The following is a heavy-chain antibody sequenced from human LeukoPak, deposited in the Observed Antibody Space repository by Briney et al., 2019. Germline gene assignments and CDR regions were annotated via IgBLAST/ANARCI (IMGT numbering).Heavy chain of an antibody. J-gene: IGHJ4*02. V-gene: IGHV1-2*02. D-gene: IGHD4-17*01. CDR2: INPNSGGT. CDR1: GYTFTGYY. CDR3: ARVQTYGDYEGFDY. Sequence: ASVKVSCKASGYTFTGYYMHWVRQAPGQGLEWMGWINPNSGGTNYAQKFQGRVTMTRDTSISTAYMELSRLRSDDTAVYYCARVQTYGDYEGFDYWGQGTLVTVSS.